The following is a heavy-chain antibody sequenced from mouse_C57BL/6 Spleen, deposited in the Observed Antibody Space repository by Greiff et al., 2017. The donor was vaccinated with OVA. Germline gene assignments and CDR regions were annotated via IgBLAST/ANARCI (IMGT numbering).Heavy chain of an antibody. CDR1: GYTFTSYW. CDR2: IYPGSGST. J-gene: IGHJ2*01. Sequence: VQLQQPGAELVKPGASVKMSCKASGYTFTSYWITWVKQRPGQGLEWIGDIYPGSGSTNSNEKFKSKATLTVDTSPSTAYMQLSSLTSEDSAVYYCARKAQATRLDYRGQGTTLTVSS. CDR3: ARKAQATRLDY. D-gene: IGHD3-2*02. V-gene: IGHV1-55*01.